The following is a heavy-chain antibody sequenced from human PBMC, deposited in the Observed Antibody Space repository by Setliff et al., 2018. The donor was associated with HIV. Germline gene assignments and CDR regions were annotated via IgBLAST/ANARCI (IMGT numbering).Heavy chain of an antibody. Sequence: SETLSHTCTVSGGSVSSGNYYWSWIRQPPGKGLEWIGYFYYSGSTNYNPSLKSRVSISLDTSKNQFSLKLTSVTAADTAVYFCARDLRAVTIDWGQGTLVTVSS. CDR3: ARDLRAVTID. D-gene: IGHD4-17*01. CDR1: GGSVSSGNYY. J-gene: IGHJ4*02. CDR2: FYYSGST. V-gene: IGHV4-61*01.